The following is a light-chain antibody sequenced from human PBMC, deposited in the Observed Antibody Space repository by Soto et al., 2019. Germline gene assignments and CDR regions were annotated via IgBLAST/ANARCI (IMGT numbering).Light chain of an antibody. CDR3: QHYGTSAL. V-gene: IGKV3-20*01. CDR1: QTVSDMY. Sequence: EIVLTQSPGTLSLSPGERATLSCRASQTVSDMYLAWYQQKPGQAPRLLIYASNRATGIPDRFSGSGSGTDFTLTIGILEPEDFAVYYCQHYGTSALFGPGTKVDIK. CDR2: AS. J-gene: IGKJ3*01.